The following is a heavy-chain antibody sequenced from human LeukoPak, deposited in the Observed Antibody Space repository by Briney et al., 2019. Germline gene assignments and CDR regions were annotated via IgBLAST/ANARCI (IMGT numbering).Heavy chain of an antibody. CDR1: GFTFDDYA. J-gene: IGHJ4*02. CDR3: AKVGGATGYRDYYFDY. D-gene: IGHD1-26*01. V-gene: IGHV3-9*01. Sequence: PGGSLRLSCAASGFTFDDYAMHWVRQAPGKGLEWVSGISWNSGSIGYADSVKGRFTISRDNAKNSLYLQMNSLRAEDTAVYYCAKVGGATGYRDYYFDYWGQGTLVTVSS. CDR2: ISWNSGSI.